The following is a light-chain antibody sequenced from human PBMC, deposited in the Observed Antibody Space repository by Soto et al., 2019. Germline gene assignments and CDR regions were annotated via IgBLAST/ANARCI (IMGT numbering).Light chain of an antibody. V-gene: IGKV1D-12*01. J-gene: IGKJ4*01. CDR2: AAS. CDR1: QAISSW. CDR3: QQANSFPIT. Sequence: DIQMTQSPSSVSASVGARVTITCRASQAISSWLAWYQQKPGKAHKLLIYAASSLQSGVPSRFSGSGSGTEFTITISSLQPEDFATYYCQQANSFPITFGGGTKVEIK.